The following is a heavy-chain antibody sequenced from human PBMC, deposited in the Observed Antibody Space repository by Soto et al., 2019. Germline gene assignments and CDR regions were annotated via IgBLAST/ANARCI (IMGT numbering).Heavy chain of an antibody. J-gene: IGHJ6*02. V-gene: IGHV4-59*01. CDR2: IYYSEST. CDR3: ARVKHYNGSGRGGYYGMDV. CDR1: GGSISSYF. D-gene: IGHD3-10*01. Sequence: PSETLSLTCTASGGSISSYFWSWXXXXXXXXXEWIGYIYYSESTNYNPSLKSRVTISVDTSKNQFSLKLSSVTAADTAVYYCARVKHYNGSGRGGYYGMDVWGQGATVTVSS.